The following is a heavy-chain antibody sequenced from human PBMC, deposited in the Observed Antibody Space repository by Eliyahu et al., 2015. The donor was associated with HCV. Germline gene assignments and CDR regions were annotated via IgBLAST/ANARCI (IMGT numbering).Heavy chain of an antibody. Sequence: QVQLQESGPGLVKPSQTLSLTCTVSGGSISSGGYYWSWIRQHPGKGLEWIGYIYYSGSTYYNPSLKSRVTISVDTSKNQFSLKLSSVTAADTAVYYCARGADDSSGYPTNWFDPWGQGTLVTVSS. V-gene: IGHV4-31*03. CDR2: IYYSGST. D-gene: IGHD3-22*01. CDR1: GGSISSGGYY. J-gene: IGHJ5*02. CDR3: ARGADDSSGYPTNWFDP.